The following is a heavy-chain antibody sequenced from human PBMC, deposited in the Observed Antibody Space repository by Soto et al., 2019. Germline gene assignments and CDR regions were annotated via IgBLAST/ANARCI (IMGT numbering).Heavy chain of an antibody. CDR2: IYPGDSDT. V-gene: IGHV5-51*01. Sequence: PGESLKISCKGSGYSFTSYWIGWVRQMPGKGLEWMGIIYPGDSDTRYSPSFQGQVTISADKSISTAYLQWSSLKASDTAMYYCARHYMNDFWSGYYKGYYYGMDVWGQGTTVTVSS. J-gene: IGHJ6*02. D-gene: IGHD3-3*01. CDR1: GYSFTSYW. CDR3: ARHYMNDFWSGYYKGYYYGMDV.